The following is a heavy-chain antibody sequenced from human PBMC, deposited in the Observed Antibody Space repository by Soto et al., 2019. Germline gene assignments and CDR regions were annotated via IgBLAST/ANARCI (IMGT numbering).Heavy chain of an antibody. CDR3: FLWPPYYFDY. V-gene: IGHV3-23*01. CDR2: ISGSGGST. D-gene: IGHD3-10*01. J-gene: IGHJ4*02. Sequence: PGGSLRLSCAASGFTFISYAMSWVLQAPWKGLEWVSAISGSGGSTYYADSVKGRFTISRDNSKNTLYLQMNSLRAEDTAVYYCFLWPPYYFDYWGQGTLVTVSS. CDR1: GFTFISYA.